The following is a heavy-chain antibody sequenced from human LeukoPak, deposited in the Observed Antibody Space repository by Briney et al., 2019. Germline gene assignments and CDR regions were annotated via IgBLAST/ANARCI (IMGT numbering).Heavy chain of an antibody. V-gene: IGHV3-21*01. CDR1: GFTFSSYS. CDR3: ARASGLSIVSSWYGY. Sequence: GGSLRLSCAASGFTFSSYSMNWVRQAPGKGLEWVSSISSSSSYIYYADSVKGRFTISRDNAKNSLYLQMNSLRAEDTAVYYCARASGLSIVSSWYGYWGQGTLVTVSS. CDR2: ISSSSSYI. J-gene: IGHJ4*02. D-gene: IGHD6-13*01.